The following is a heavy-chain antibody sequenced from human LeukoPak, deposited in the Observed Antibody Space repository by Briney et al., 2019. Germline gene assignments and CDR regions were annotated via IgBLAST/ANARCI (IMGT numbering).Heavy chain of an antibody. D-gene: IGHD4-17*01. J-gene: IGHJ4*02. CDR3: ASSTTVTTHYFDF. V-gene: IGHV5-51*04. CDR2: IYPGDSDT. Sequence: GESLKISCKGSGYSFTSYWIGWVRQMPGKGLEWMGIIYPGDSDTRYSSSFQGQVTISADKPINTAYLQWSSLKASDTAMYYCASSTTVTTHYFDFWGQGTQVTVSS. CDR1: GYSFTSYW.